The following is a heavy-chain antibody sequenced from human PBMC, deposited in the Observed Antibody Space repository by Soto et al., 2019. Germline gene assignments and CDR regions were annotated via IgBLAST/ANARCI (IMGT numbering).Heavy chain of an antibody. J-gene: IGHJ6*02. Sequence: GGSLRLSCAASGFSFSTYGMHWVRQAPGKGLEWVAVIWNDGNNKYYVDSVKGRFTISRDNSKKTLYLQMNTLRAEDTAVYYCARDSVVVPSLHMDVWGQGTTVTVSS. CDR3: ARDSVVVPSLHMDV. D-gene: IGHD2-15*01. CDR2: IWNDGNNK. V-gene: IGHV3-33*01. CDR1: GFSFSTYG.